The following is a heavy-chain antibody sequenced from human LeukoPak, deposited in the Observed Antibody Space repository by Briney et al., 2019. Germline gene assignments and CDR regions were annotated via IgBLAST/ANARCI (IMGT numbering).Heavy chain of an antibody. D-gene: IGHD2-2*01. CDR1: GSSISSGGYY. J-gene: IGHJ5*02. CDR2: IYYSGST. CDR3: ARCRVHCSSTSCYGNWFDP. Sequence: PSETLSLTCTVSGSSISSGGYYWSWIRQHPGKGLEWIGYIYYSGSTYYNPSLKSRVTISVDTSKNQFSLKLSSVTAADTAVYYCARCRVHCSSTSCYGNWFDPWGQGTLVTVSS. V-gene: IGHV4-31*03.